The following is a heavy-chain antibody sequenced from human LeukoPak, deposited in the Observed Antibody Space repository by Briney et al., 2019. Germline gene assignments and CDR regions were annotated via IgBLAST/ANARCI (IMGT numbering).Heavy chain of an antibody. V-gene: IGHV4-30-2*01. CDR2: IYHSGST. D-gene: IGHD3-10*01. J-gene: IGHJ4*02. CDR3: ASRAPPGSMDY. Sequence: SWVRQAPGKGLEWIGYIYHSGSTYYNPSLKSRVTISVDRSKNQFSLKLSSVTAADTAVYYCASRAPPGSMDYWGQGTLVTVSS.